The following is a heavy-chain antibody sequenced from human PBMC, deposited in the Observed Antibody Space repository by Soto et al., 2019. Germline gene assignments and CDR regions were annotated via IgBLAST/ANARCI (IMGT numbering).Heavy chain of an antibody. V-gene: IGHV3-23*01. CDR3: AYSSTPFDY. D-gene: IGHD6-13*01. CDR1: GFIFSTYA. J-gene: IGHJ4*02. Sequence: TGGSLRLSCAASGFIFSTYAMSWVRQAPGQGLEWVSVISGSGGSTYYADSVKGRFTISRDNSKNTLYLQMNSLRAEDTAVYYCAYSSTPFDYWGQGTLVTVSS. CDR2: ISGSGGST.